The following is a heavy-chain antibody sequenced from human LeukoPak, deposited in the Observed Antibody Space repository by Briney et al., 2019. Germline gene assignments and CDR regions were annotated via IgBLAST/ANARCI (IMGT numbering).Heavy chain of an antibody. D-gene: IGHD2-15*01. CDR3: ARSSGASDY. J-gene: IGHJ4*02. Sequence: GESLKISCKGFGSIFSTYWIAWVRQMPGKGLEWMGIIYPRDSDTRYSPSFQGQVTISADKSISTAYLHWSSLKASDTAIYYCARSSGASDYWGQGTLVSVSS. CDR1: GSIFSTYW. CDR2: IYPRDSDT. V-gene: IGHV5-51*01.